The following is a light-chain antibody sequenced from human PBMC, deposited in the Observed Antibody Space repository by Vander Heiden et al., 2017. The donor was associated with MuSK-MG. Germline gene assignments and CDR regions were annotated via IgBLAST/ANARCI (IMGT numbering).Light chain of an antibody. V-gene: IGKV4-1*01. CDR3: QQYYSTPYT. Sequence: DIVMTQSPDSLAVSLGERATVNCKSSQTLLYSSNNKNYLAWYQKKPGQPPKLLIHWASTRESGVPDRFSGSGSGTSFNLTISSLQAEDVAVYYCQQYYSTPYTFGQGTKLXIK. J-gene: IGKJ2*01. CDR2: WAS. CDR1: QTLLYSSNNKNY.